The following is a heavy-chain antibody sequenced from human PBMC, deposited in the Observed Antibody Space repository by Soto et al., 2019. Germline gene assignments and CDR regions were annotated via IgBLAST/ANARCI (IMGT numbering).Heavy chain of an antibody. CDR1: GYTFTSYA. D-gene: IGHD3-9*01. CDR3: ARALHVFDLLGWGVFDP. CDR2: INAGNGNT. Sequence: QVQLVQSGAEVKKPGASVKVSCKASGYTFTSYAMHWVRQAPGQRLEWMGWINAGNGNTKYSQKFQGRVTITRDTSARTAYMELSSLRSEDTAVYYCARALHVFDLLGWGVFDPWGQGTLVTVSS. V-gene: IGHV1-3*01. J-gene: IGHJ5*02.